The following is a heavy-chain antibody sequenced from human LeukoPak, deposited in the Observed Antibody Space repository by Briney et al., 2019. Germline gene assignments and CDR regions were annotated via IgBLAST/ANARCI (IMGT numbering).Heavy chain of an antibody. CDR3: ARALVQPSGAFDI. J-gene: IGHJ3*02. D-gene: IGHD1-26*01. Sequence: SVKVSCKASGGTFNSYAISWVRQAPGQGLEWMGGIIPIFGTTNYAQKFQGRVTIATDGSSSTAYMEMSSLRSDDTAVYYCARALVQPSGAFDIWGQGAMVTVSS. V-gene: IGHV1-69*05. CDR2: IIPIFGTT. CDR1: GGTFNSYA.